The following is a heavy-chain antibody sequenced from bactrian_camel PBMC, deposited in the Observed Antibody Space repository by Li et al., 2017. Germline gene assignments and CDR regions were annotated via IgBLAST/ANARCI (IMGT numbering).Heavy chain of an antibody. CDR1: RYVYTANC. CDR3: AKTMDFVLGTFGY. V-gene: IGHV3S53*01. D-gene: IGHD4*01. Sequence: HVQLVESGGGSVQAGGSPRLSCTASRYVYTANCMGWFRQAPGKQREGVARIDSDGSTAYGDSVKGRLTISRDTAKNTLSLQLDSLKTEDTAMYYCAKTMDFVLGTFGYWGQGTQVTVS. J-gene: IGHJ6*01. CDR2: IDSDGST.